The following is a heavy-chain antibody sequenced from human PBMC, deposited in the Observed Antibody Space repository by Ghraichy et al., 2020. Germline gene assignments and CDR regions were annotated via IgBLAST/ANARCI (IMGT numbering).Heavy chain of an antibody. V-gene: IGHV1-2*06. D-gene: IGHD5-18*01. CDR3: ARGMDTAIISFFDY. CDR2: INPDSGGA. J-gene: IGHJ4*02. Sequence: ASVKVSCKASGYTFTAYHLHWVRQAPGQGLEWMGRINPDSGGANYAQNFQARVTMTRDTSISTAYMELSRLKSDDTAVYYCARGMDTAIISFFDYWGPGSLVTVSS. CDR1: GYTFTAYH.